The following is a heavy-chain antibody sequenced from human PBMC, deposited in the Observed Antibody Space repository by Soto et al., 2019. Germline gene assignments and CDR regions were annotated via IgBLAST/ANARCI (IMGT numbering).Heavy chain of an antibody. J-gene: IGHJ6*02. Sequence: PGESLKISCKGSGYSFTIYWIGWVRQMPGKGLEWMGIIYPGDSDTRYSPSFQGQVTISADKSISTAYLQWSSLKASGTAMYYCARWDCSGGSCYSNYYGMDVWGQGTTVTVSS. CDR3: ARWDCSGGSCYSNYYGMDV. CDR1: GYSFTIYW. CDR2: IYPGDSDT. V-gene: IGHV5-51*01. D-gene: IGHD2-15*01.